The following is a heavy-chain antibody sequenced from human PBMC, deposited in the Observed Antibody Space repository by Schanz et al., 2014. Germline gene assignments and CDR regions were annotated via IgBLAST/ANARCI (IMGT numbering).Heavy chain of an antibody. CDR2: FNPNTGGT. CDR3: ARDDRAYYYGMDV. D-gene: IGHD3-22*01. Sequence: QVQLVQSGAEVKKPGASVKVSCKASGYTFSDYYIHWVRQAPGQGLEWMGWFNPNTGGTNFAQKFQGWVTVTRDTSISTVYMELSRVTYEDTAVYYCARDDRAYYYGMDVWGQGTTVTVSS. CDR1: GYTFSDYY. J-gene: IGHJ6*02. V-gene: IGHV1-2*04.